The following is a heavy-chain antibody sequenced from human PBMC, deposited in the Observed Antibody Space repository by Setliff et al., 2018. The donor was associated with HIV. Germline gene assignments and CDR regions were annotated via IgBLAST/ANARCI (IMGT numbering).Heavy chain of an antibody. Sequence: GGSLRLSCAASGFSFSHYILTWVRQAPGRGLEWVSYISDSSSTIYYAGSVRGRFTISRDNARNSLYLQMNSLRAEDTAVYYCARDSGSTWYASSRSDYWGQGTLVTVSS. CDR3: ARDSGSTWYASSRSDY. J-gene: IGHJ4*02. CDR2: ISDSSSTI. CDR1: GFSFSHYI. V-gene: IGHV3-48*01. D-gene: IGHD6-13*01.